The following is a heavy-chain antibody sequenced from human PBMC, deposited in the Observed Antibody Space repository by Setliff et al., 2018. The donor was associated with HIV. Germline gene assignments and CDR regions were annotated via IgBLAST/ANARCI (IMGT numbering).Heavy chain of an antibody. D-gene: IGHD2-21*01. CDR3: ARVPVAGANWFDP. J-gene: IGHJ5*02. V-gene: IGHV4-39*01. CDR2: ASQSGST. Sequence: PSETLSLTCSVSGVSINRTDHYWGWIRQSPGKRLEWIGSASQSGSTYYNPSLKSRITISVDRSKNLFSLKLISVTAADQGVYYCARVPVAGANWFDPWGLGTLVTVSS. CDR1: GVSINRTDHY.